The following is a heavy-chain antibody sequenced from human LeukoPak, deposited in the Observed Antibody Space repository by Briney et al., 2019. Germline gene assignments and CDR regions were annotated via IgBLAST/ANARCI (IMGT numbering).Heavy chain of an antibody. J-gene: IGHJ5*02. D-gene: IGHD4-4*01. CDR1: GGSNSSYY. CDR3: ATQTTGSNWFDP. V-gene: IGHV4-59*08. CDR2: IYYSGST. Sequence: SETLSLTCTVSGGSNSSYYWSWIRQPPGKGLEWIGYIYYSGSTNYNPSLKSRVTISVDTTKNQFSLKLRFVTAADTAVYYCATQTTGSNWFDPWGQGTLVTVSS.